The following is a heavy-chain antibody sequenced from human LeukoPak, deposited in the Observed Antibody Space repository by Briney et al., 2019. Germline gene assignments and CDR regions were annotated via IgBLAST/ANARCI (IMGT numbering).Heavy chain of an antibody. CDR1: GFSLSTSGVG. D-gene: IGHD6-6*01. CDR3: VHRLLNWRDSSPSF. Sequence: ESGPTLVKPTQTVTLTCTFSGFSLSTSGVGVGWIRQPPGKALEWLALIYWNDDKRYRPSLKTRLSITKDTSKNQVVLTMTNMDPVDTGTYYCVHRLLNWRDSSPSFWGQGTLVTVSS. CDR2: IYWNDDK. J-gene: IGHJ4*02. V-gene: IGHV2-5*01.